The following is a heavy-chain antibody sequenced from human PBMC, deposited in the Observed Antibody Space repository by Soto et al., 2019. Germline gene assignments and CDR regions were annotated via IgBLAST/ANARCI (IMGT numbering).Heavy chain of an antibody. D-gene: IGHD1-26*01. V-gene: IGHV4-59*08. CDR2: VYYTGGT. CDR3: VRQGIDYLHGLVDV. CDR1: SGPSSSHN. J-gene: IGHJ6*02. Sequence: QVHVQQSGPGLVKPSETLSLSCTVSSGPSSSHNWGWIRQPPGRALEWIGYVYYTGGTSYNPSLKSRVTIPADTSTNHISLTLSSVTAADTAVYYCVRQGIDYLHGLVDVWGQGTTVSVSS.